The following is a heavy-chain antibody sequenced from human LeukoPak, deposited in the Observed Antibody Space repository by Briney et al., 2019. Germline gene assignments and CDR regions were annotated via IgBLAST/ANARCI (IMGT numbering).Heavy chain of an antibody. J-gene: IGHJ4*02. CDR1: GFTFSSYS. V-gene: IGHV3-21*01. CDR3: ARDNVRDGGIAAGVTDF. Sequence: GGSLRLSCAASGFTFSSYSMNWVRQAPGKGLEWVSSISSSSSYIYYADSVKGRFTISRDNAKNSLYLQMNSLRAEDTAVYYCARDNVRDGGIAAGVTDFWGQGTLVTVSS. D-gene: IGHD6-13*01. CDR2: ISSSSSYI.